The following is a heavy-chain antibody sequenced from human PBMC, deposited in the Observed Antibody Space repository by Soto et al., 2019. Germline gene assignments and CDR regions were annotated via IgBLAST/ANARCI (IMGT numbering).Heavy chain of an antibody. J-gene: IGHJ4*02. V-gene: IGHV2-70*01. CDR3: AGSKSGYSSGPDY. CDR2: IDWDDDK. CDR1: GFSLRTSGMC. D-gene: IGHD6-19*01. Sequence: GSGPPLVNPTQPLTLTCTFSGFSLRTSGMCVSWIRHPPGKALEWLALIDWDDDKYYSTALESRLTISKGNTKNQVVLTMTNMDPVDTATYYCAGSKSGYSSGPDYWGQGTLVTVSS.